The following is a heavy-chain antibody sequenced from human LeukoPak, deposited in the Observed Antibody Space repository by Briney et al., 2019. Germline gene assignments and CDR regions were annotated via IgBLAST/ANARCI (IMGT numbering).Heavy chain of an antibody. CDR1: GYTFTTYG. Sequence: ASVKVSCKASGYTFTTYGISWVRQAPGQGLEWMGWISTYNGNTNYAQKLQDRVTMTTDTSTSTAYLELRSLTSDDPAVYYCARGTYFDYWGQGTLVTVSS. CDR3: ARGTYFDY. J-gene: IGHJ4*02. V-gene: IGHV1-18*01. D-gene: IGHD3-10*01. CDR2: ISTYNGNT.